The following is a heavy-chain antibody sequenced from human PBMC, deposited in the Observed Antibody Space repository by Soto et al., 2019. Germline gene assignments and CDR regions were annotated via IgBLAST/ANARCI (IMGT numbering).Heavy chain of an antibody. CDR2: IIPIFGTA. CDR3: ARDHGFYYDSSGYHPPGGMDV. CDR1: GGTFSSYA. V-gene: IGHV1-69*13. J-gene: IGHJ6*02. Sequence: SVKVSCKASGGTFSSYAISWVRQAPGQGLEWMGGIIPIFGTANYAQKFQGRVTITADESTGTAYMELSSLRSEDTAVYYCARDHGFYYDSSGYHPPGGMDVWGQGTTVTVSS. D-gene: IGHD3-22*01.